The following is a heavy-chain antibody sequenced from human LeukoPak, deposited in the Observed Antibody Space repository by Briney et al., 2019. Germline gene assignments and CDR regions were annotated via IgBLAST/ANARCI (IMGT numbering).Heavy chain of an antibody. V-gene: IGHV1-8*01. Sequence: ASVKVSCKASGYTFTSYDINWVRQATGQGLEWVGWMNPNSGNTGYAQKFQGRVTMTRNTSISTAYMELSSLRSEDTAVYYCARELVGGNWNDVGYYYYGMDVWGQGTTVTVSS. CDR1: GYTFTSYD. J-gene: IGHJ6*02. CDR3: ARELVGGNWNDVGYYYYGMDV. D-gene: IGHD1-20*01. CDR2: MNPNSGNT.